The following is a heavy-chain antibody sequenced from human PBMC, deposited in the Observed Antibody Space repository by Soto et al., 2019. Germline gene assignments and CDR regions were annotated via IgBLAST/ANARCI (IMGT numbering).Heavy chain of an antibody. V-gene: IGHV4-30-2*01. Sequence: PSETLSLTCTVSGGSISSGNFSWTWIRQPPGKGLVWIADIIHSGSTYYNPSLETRVSISVDTSKNQFSLKVSSVTAADTAVYYCARLGGYCTITSCYGYYGMDVWGQGTTVTVSS. J-gene: IGHJ6*02. D-gene: IGHD2-2*01. CDR1: GGSISSGNFS. CDR2: IIHSGST. CDR3: ARLGGYCTITSCYGYYGMDV.